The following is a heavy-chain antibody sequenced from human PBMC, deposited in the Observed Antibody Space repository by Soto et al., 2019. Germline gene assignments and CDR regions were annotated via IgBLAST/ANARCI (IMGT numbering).Heavy chain of an antibody. D-gene: IGHD4-4*01. CDR1: GFTFSSYW. V-gene: IGHV3-7*03. CDR2: IKGDGSDK. Sequence: EVQLVESGGGLVQPGGSLRLSCIASGFTFSSYWMSWVRQGPGKGLEWVANIKGDGSDKHYVDSVKGRFTISRDDVKNSMYLQMNSLRAEDTAVYYCVRDGGLTTVNVYDRMDVWGQGTTVTVSS. J-gene: IGHJ6*02. CDR3: VRDGGLTTVNVYDRMDV.